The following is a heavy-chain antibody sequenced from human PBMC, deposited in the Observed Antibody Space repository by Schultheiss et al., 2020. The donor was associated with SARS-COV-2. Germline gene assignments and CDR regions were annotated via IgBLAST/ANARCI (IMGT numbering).Heavy chain of an antibody. J-gene: IGHJ6*02. D-gene: IGHD3-10*01. CDR1: GFTFGSYG. CDR3: ARDGGFGELYTTHTYYGMDV. Sequence: GGSLRLSCAASGFTFGSYGMHWVRQAPGKGLEWVSVIYSGGSTYYADSVKGRFTISRDNSKNTLYLQMNSLRAEDTAVYYCARDGGFGELYTTHTYYGMDVWGQGTTVTVSS. CDR2: IYSGGST. V-gene: IGHV3-66*01.